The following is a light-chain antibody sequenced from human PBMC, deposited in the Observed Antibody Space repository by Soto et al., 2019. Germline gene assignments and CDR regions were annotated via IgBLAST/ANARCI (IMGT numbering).Light chain of an antibody. CDR1: QDISNY. V-gene: IGKV1-33*01. J-gene: IGKJ4*01. CDR3: QQYDNLPLT. CDR2: DAS. Sequence: DLQMTQSPSSLSASLGDRGTITCHAMQDISNYLNWYKQKPGKAPKLLIYDASNLETGVPSRFSGSGSGTDFTFTISSLQPEDITTYYCQQYDNLPLTFGGGTKADIK.